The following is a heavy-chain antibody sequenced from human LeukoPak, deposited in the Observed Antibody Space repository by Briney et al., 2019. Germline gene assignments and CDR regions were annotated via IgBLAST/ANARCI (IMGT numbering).Heavy chain of an antibody. D-gene: IGHD5-18*01. CDR3: ARVGGYSYGGAYYYGVDV. Sequence: SETLSLTCTVSGGSISSYYWSWIRQPPGKGLEWIGYIYTSGSTNYNPSLKSRVTMSVDTSKNQFSLKLSSVTAADTAVYYCARVGGYSYGGAYYYGVDVWGQGTTVTVSS. CDR1: GGSISSYY. V-gene: IGHV4-4*09. J-gene: IGHJ6*02. CDR2: IYTSGST.